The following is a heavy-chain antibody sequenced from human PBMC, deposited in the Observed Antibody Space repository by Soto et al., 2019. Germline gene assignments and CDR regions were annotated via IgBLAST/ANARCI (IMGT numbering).Heavy chain of an antibody. CDR3: ARSGCSSTSCYRTDYYGMDV. J-gene: IGHJ6*02. Sequence: LGESLKISCKGSGYSFTSYWIGWVRQMPGKGLEWMGIIYPGDSDTRYSPSFQGQVTISADKSISTAYLQWSSLKASDTAMYYCARSGCSSTSCYRTDYYGMDVWGQGTTVTVSS. D-gene: IGHD2-2*01. V-gene: IGHV5-51*01. CDR1: GYSFTSYW. CDR2: IYPGDSDT.